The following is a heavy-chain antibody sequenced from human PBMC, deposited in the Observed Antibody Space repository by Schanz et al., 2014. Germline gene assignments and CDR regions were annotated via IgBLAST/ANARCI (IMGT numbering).Heavy chain of an antibody. J-gene: IGHJ4*02. CDR2: INWNGGST. V-gene: IGHV3-20*04. D-gene: IGHD6-19*01. CDR3: ARDLISSGWYG. Sequence: EMQLLESGGGLAQPGGSLRLSCAASGFGFDDYAMSGVRQAPGKGLEWVSGINWNGGSTGYADSVKGRFTISRDNAKNSLYLQMNSLRVEDTAVYYCARDLISSGWYGWGQGTLVTVSS. CDR1: GFGFDDYA.